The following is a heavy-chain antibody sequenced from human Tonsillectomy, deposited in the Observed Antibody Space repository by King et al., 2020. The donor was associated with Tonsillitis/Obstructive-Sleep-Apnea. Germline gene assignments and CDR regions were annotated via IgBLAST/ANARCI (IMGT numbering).Heavy chain of an antibody. V-gene: IGHV1-18*01. D-gene: IGHD3-22*01. CDR2: ISPYNGDT. CDR3: ARDSMSHYYDSSGYYTFDY. CDR1: GYTFTSYG. J-gene: IGHJ4*02. Sequence: QLVQSGAEVKKPGASVKVSCKASGYTFTSYGISWVRQAPGQGLEWRGWISPYNGDTNYAQKLQGRLTMTTGTSTSTAYMELRSLRSDDTAVYYCARDSMSHYYDSSGYYTFDYWGQGTLVTVSS.